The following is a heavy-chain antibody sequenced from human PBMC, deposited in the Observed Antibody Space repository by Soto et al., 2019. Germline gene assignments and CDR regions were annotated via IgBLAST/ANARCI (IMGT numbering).Heavy chain of an antibody. V-gene: IGHV3-23*01. Sequence: PGGSLRLSCAASGFAFSSYAMSWVRQAPGKGLEGVSAISGSGGSTYYADSVKGRFTISRDNSKNTLYLQMNSLRAEDTAVYYCAYSSTPFDYWGPGNLVTVSS. CDR1: GFAFSSYA. D-gene: IGHD6-13*01. CDR3: AYSSTPFDY. CDR2: ISGSGGST. J-gene: IGHJ4*02.